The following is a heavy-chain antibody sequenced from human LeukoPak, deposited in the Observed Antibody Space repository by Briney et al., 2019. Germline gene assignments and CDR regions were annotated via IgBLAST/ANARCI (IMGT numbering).Heavy chain of an antibody. CDR1: GGSISSYY. Sequence: SETLSLTCTVSGGSISSYYWSWIRQPPGRGLEWIGYIYYSGSTNYNPSLKSRVTISVDTSKNQFSLKLSSVTAADTAVYHCARHGEKATIMGHFDYWGQGTLVTVSS. CDR3: ARHGEKATIMGHFDY. CDR2: IYYSGST. V-gene: IGHV4-59*08. J-gene: IGHJ4*02. D-gene: IGHD5-24*01.